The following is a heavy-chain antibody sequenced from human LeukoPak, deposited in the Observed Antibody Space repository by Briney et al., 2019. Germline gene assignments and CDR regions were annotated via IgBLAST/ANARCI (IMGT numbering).Heavy chain of an antibody. CDR1: GFTFSSYA. V-gene: IGHV3-21*01. CDR2: ISGTSSYI. J-gene: IGHJ4*02. D-gene: IGHD3-22*01. Sequence: GGPLRLSCAASGFTFSSYAMNWVRQAPGKGLEWVSSISGTSSYIYYADSVKGRFAISRGNAKNSLYLQMNSLRAEDTAVYYCARDMGYDTSGPIDYWGQGTLVTVSS. CDR3: ARDMGYDTSGPIDY.